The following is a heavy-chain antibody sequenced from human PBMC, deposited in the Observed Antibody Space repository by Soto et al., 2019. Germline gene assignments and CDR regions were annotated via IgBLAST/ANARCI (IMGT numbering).Heavy chain of an antibody. CDR1: GFTFTSSG. V-gene: IGHV1-58*01. J-gene: IGHJ3*02. CDR2: IVVASGNT. Sequence: SVKVSCKTSGFTFTSSGVQWVRQARGQRLEWIGWIVVASGNTNYAQKFQERVTITRDMSTSTAYMELSGLRSEDTAVYYCAASKGDAADGFDIWGQGTMVTVSS. CDR3: AASKGDAADGFDI. D-gene: IGHD3-10*01.